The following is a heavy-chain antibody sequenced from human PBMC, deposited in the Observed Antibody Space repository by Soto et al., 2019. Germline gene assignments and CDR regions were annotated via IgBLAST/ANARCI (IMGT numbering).Heavy chain of an antibody. CDR2: ISAHNGNT. CDR3: ARGRYGDY. CDR1: GYDFTTYG. D-gene: IGHD1-1*01. J-gene: IGHJ4*02. V-gene: IGHV1-18*01. Sequence: QVHLVQSGAEVKKPGASVKVSCKGSGYDFTTYGITWVRQAPGQGLEWMAWISAHNGNTDYAQKHQRRVTVTRDTSTSTAYMELRSLRSDVTAMYYCARGRYGDYWGQGALVTVSS.